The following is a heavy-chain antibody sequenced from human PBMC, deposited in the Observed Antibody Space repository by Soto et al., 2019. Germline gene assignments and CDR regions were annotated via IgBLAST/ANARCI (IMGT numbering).Heavy chain of an antibody. V-gene: IGHV3-73*01. CDR3: SRPEALSRTSGY. J-gene: IGHJ4*02. Sequence: GGSLSLSFPPSGFTFIGSAMHWVRHTSGKGLEWFGLFRSKTNNYAPVYGASVRGRFTIYGDDSKNTAYLQMSSLKTEDTAVYYCSRPEALSRTSGYWGPGTLVTVS. CDR2: FRSKTNNYAP. D-gene: IGHD1-26*01. CDR1: GFTFIGSA.